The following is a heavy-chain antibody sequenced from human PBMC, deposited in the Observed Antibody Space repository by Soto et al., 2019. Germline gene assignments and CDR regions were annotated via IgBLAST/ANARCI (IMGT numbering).Heavy chain of an antibody. D-gene: IGHD3-10*01. V-gene: IGHV5-51*01. J-gene: IGHJ6*02. CDR2: IYPGDSDT. CDR1: GYSFTSYW. CDR3: ARRDLVRGVNYYYYGMDV. Sequence: GESLKISCKGSGYSFTSYWIGWVRQMPGKGLEWMGIIYPGDSDTRYSPSFQGQVTISADKSISTAYLQWSSLKASDTAIYYCARRDLVRGVNYYYYGMDVWGQGTTVTVSS.